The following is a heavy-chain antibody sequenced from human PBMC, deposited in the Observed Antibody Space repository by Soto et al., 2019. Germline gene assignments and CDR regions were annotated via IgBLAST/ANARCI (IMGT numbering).Heavy chain of an antibody. CDR3: ALIKDCSRADCYLASFDP. V-gene: IGHV2-26*01. D-gene: IGHD2-2*01. CDR2: IFSNDEK. CDR1: GFSLSNARLG. Sequence: QVTLKESGPVVVKPTETLTLTCTVSGFSLSNARLGVSWIRQPPGKALEWLVHIFSNDEKSYSTSLKNRLTLSKDPSKSQVVLSMTDVDPVDSATYYCALIKDCSRADCYLASFDPWGQGTLVTVSS. J-gene: IGHJ5*02.